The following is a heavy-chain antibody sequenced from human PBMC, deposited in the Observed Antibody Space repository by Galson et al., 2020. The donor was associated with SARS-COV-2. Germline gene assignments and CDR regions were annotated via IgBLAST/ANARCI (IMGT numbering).Heavy chain of an antibody. D-gene: IGHD2-15*01. V-gene: IGHV4-59*13. CDR2: IHYSGRT. CDR1: GGSISNYY. Sequence: SETLSLTCTVSGGSISNYYWSWIRQPPGKGLEWIGNIHYSGRTNYNPSLKSRVTISADTSKNQFSLKLSSVTAADTAVYFCARNTFDCSGGSCRILMDVWGQGTTVTVSS. CDR3: ARNTFDCSGGSCRILMDV. J-gene: IGHJ6*02.